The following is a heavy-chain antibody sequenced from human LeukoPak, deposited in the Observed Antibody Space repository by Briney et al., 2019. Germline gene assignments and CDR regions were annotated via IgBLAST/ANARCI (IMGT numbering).Heavy chain of an antibody. CDR1: GDSISSSSYY. CDR2: IYYSGRT. J-gene: IGHJ4*02. Sequence: SETLSLTCTVSGDSISSSSYYWGWIRQPPGKGLEWIGNIYYSGRTYYNPSLKSGVTISIDTSKNQFSLKLNSVTAADTAVYYCARDGTDNWGLFHFWGQGTLVTVSS. CDR3: ARDGTDNWGLFHF. D-gene: IGHD1-1*01. V-gene: IGHV4-39*07.